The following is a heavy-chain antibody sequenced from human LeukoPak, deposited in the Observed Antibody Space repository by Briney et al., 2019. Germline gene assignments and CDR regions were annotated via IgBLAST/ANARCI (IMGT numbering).Heavy chain of an antibody. V-gene: IGHV1-69*13. CDR2: IIPIFGTA. Sequence: ASVKVSCKASGGTFSSYAISWVRQAPGQGLEWMGGIIPIFGTANYAQKFQGRVTITADESTSTDYMELRSLRSEDTAVYYCARVTAKAVVVPAAMPALAFDIWGQGTMVTVSS. J-gene: IGHJ3*02. CDR3: ARVTAKAVVVPAAMPALAFDI. D-gene: IGHD2-2*01. CDR1: GGTFSSYA.